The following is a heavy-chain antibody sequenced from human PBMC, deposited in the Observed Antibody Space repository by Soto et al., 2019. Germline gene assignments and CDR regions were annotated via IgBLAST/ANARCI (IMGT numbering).Heavy chain of an antibody. CDR2: IKSKTDGGTT. D-gene: IGHD3-3*01. V-gene: IGHV3-15*07. J-gene: IGHJ6*02. Sequence: GGSLRLSCAASGFTFSNAWMNWVRQAPGKGLEWVGRIKSKTDGGTTDYAAPVKGRFTISRDDSKNTLYLQMNSLETEDTAVYYCTTLSITIFGVVLMDVWGQGTTVTVSS. CDR1: GFTFSNAW. CDR3: TTLSITIFGVVLMDV.